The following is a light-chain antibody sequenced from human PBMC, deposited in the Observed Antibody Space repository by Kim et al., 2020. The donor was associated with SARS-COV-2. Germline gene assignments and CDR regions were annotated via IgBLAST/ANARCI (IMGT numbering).Light chain of an antibody. CDR3: IQTLDTTWS. Sequence: DIVMTQSPLSLPVTPGEPASISCRSSQSLLHSNEFHYLDWYLQKPGHSPQLLIYLGSNRASGVPDRFSGSGSGTDFTLKISRVEAEDAGLYYCIQTLDTTWSFGQGTKVEIK. CDR1: QSLLHSNEFHY. J-gene: IGKJ1*01. CDR2: LGS. V-gene: IGKV2-28*01.